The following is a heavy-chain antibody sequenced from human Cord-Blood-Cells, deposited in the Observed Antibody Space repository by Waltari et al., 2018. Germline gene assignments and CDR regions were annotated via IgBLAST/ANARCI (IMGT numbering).Heavy chain of an antibody. Sequence: EVQLVESGGGLVQPGGSLRLSCAASGFTFSSYWMSWVRQAPGKGLEWVANIKQDGREKYYVDSEKGRFTISRDNAKNSLYLQMNSLRAEDTAVYYCASTNDAFDIWGQGTMVTVSS. CDR1: GFTFSSYW. CDR3: ASTNDAFDI. CDR2: IKQDGREK. V-gene: IGHV3-7*01. J-gene: IGHJ3*02. D-gene: IGHD2-8*01.